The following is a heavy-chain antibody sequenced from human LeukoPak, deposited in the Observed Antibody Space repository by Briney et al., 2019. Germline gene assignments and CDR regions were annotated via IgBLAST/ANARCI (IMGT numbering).Heavy chain of an antibody. J-gene: IGHJ6*04. V-gene: IGHV3-21*01. CDR1: GFTFSSYS. CDR2: ISSSSSYI. D-gene: IGHD6-19*01. Sequence: MAGGSLRLSCAASGFTFSSYSMNWVRQAPGKGLEWVSSISSSSSYIYYADSVKGRFTISRDNAKNSLYLQMNSLRAEDTAVYYCARDAPIAVAGTALWYYYGMDVWGKGTTVTVSS. CDR3: ARDAPIAVAGTALWYYYGMDV.